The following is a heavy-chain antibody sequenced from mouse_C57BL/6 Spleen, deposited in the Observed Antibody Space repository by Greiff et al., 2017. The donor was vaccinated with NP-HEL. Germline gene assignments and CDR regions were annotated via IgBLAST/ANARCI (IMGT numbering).Heavy chain of an antibody. CDR2: IYPGDGDT. Sequence: QVQLKESGPELVKPGASVKISCKASGYAFSSSWMNWVKQRPGKGLEWIGRIYPGDGDTNYNGKFKGKATLTADKSSSTAYMQLSSLTSEDSAVYFCARSGYYYGNWYFDVWGTGTTVTVSS. V-gene: IGHV1-82*01. CDR3: ARSGYYYGNWYFDV. J-gene: IGHJ1*03. CDR1: GYAFSSSW. D-gene: IGHD1-1*01.